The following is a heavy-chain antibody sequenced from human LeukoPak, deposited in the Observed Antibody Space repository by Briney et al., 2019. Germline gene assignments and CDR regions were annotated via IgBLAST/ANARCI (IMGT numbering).Heavy chain of an antibody. CDR1: GYTFTSYG. Sequence: ASVKVSCKASGYTFTSYGISWVRQAPGQGLEWMGWISAYNGNTNYAQKLQGRVTMTTDTSTSTAYMELRSLRSDDTAVYYCARRSPGYCSSTRCYGLDYWGQGTLVTVSS. CDR3: ARRSPGYCSSTRCYGLDY. J-gene: IGHJ4*02. V-gene: IGHV1-18*04. CDR2: ISAYNGNT. D-gene: IGHD2-2*01.